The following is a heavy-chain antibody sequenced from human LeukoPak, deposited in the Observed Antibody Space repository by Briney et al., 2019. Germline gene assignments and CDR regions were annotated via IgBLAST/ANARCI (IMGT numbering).Heavy chain of an antibody. CDR2: ISGSGGST. D-gene: IGHD6-19*01. J-gene: IGHJ3*02. CDR3: AKDIGIAVAGSAFDI. CDR1: GFTFSSYA. V-gene: IGHV3-23*01. Sequence: GGSLRPSCAASGFTFSSYAMSWVRQAPGKGLEWVSAISGSGGSTYYADSVKGRFTISRDNSKNTLYLQMNSLRAEDTAVYYCAKDIGIAVAGSAFDIWGQGTMVTVSS.